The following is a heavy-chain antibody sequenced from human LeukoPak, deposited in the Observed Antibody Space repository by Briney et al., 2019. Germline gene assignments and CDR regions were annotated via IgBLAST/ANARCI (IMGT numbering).Heavy chain of an antibody. V-gene: IGHV3-30*02. Sequence: GGSLRLSCAASGFTFSSYGMHWVRQAPGKGLEWVAFIRYDGSNKYYADSVKGRFTISRDNSKNTLYLQMNSLRAEDTAVYYCAKVFYSSKESVGIWGQGTMVTVSS. D-gene: IGHD6-13*01. J-gene: IGHJ3*02. CDR3: AKVFYSSKESVGI. CDR2: IRYDGSNK. CDR1: GFTFSSYG.